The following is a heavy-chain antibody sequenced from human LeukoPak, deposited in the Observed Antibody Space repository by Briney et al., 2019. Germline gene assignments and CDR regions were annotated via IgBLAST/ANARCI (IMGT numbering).Heavy chain of an antibody. Sequence: SVKVTCKASGGTFSSYAISWVRQAPGQGLEWMGGILPIFGTANYAQKFHGRVTITADESTSTAYMELSSLRSEDTAVYYCARDPNVARYSSSSNWFDPWGQGTLVTVSS. V-gene: IGHV1-69*01. CDR3: ARDPNVARYSSSSNWFDP. CDR1: GGTFSSYA. CDR2: ILPIFGTA. D-gene: IGHD6-13*01. J-gene: IGHJ5*02.